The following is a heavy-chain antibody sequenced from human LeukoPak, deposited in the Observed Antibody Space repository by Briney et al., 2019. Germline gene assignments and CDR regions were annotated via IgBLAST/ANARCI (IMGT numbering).Heavy chain of an antibody. J-gene: IGHJ4*02. D-gene: IGHD3-10*01. CDR2: IKEDGSGK. V-gene: IGHV3-7*02. CDR1: GFTFSRYW. Sequence: GGSLRLSCAASGFTFSRYWMSWVRQAPGKGLEWVANIKEDGSGKYYVESVKGRFTISRGNAKNSLYLQMNSLRAEDTAVYYCAASITMFDYWGQGTLVTVSS. CDR3: AASITMFDY.